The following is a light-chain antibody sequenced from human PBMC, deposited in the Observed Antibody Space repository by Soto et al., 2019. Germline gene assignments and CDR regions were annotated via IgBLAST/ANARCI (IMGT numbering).Light chain of an antibody. CDR2: DGS. CDR3: QQYYTWPPEHT. CDR1: QSVSSN. J-gene: IGKJ2*01. Sequence: EIVMTQSPATLSVSPGERATLSCRASQSVSSNLAWYQQKPGQAPRLLIYDGSTRATGIPARFSGSGSGTEFTLTSSSLQSEDFALYSWQQYYTWPPEHTFGQGTKLEIK. V-gene: IGKV3-15*01.